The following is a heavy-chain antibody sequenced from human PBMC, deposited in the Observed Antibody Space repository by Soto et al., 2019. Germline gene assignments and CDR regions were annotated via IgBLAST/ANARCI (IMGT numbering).Heavy chain of an antibody. D-gene: IGHD2-2*01. CDR2: IYHSGST. Sequence: QLQLQEPGSGLVKPSQTLSLTCAVSGGSISSGGYSWSWIRQPPGKGLEWIGYIYHSGSTYYNPSLKSRVTISVDRSKNQFSLKLSSVTAADTAVYYCATAIVPAAVAAFDIWGQGTMVTVSS. CDR1: GGSISSGGYS. CDR3: ATAIVPAAVAAFDI. J-gene: IGHJ3*02. V-gene: IGHV4-30-2*01.